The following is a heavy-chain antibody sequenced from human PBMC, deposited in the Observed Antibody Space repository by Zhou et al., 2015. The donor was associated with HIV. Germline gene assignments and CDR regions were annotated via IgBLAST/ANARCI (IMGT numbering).Heavy chain of an antibody. V-gene: IGHV1-69*01. CDR1: GETFSNYA. D-gene: IGHD3-22*01. J-gene: IGHJ4*02. CDR2: LIPVSRIP. Sequence: QVLLVQSGAEVKKPGSSMRISCKSSGETFSNYAVSWVRQAPGQGLEWMGGLIPVSRIPYYAQKFRDRITITADESTTTVYLGLSGLRSDDTAVYFCAEDVPSYYYDSSGHQVMGVHWGQGTLVTVSS. CDR3: AEDVPSYYYDSSGHQVMGVH.